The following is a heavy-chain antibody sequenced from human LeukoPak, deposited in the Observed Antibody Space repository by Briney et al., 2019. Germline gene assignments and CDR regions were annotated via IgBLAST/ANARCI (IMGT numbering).Heavy chain of an antibody. J-gene: IGHJ4*02. CDR3: ARNKGVGDY. D-gene: IGHD1-26*01. V-gene: IGHV4-39*01. Sequence: PSETLSLTCTVSGGSISSSSYYWGWIRQPPGKGLEWIGSIYYSGSTYYNPSLKSRVTISVDTSKNQFSLKLSSVTAADTAVYYCARNKGVGDYWGQGTLVTVSS. CDR2: IYYSGST. CDR1: GGSISSSSYY.